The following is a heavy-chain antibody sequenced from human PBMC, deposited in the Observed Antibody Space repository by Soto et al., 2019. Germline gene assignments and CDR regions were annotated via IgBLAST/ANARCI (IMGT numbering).Heavy chain of an antibody. V-gene: IGHV4-59*08. CDR1: GGSISSYY. Sequence: SETLSLTCTVSGGSISSYYWSWIRKLPGKGLEWIGYIYYSGSTNYNPSLKSRVTISVDTSKNQFSLKLSSVTAADTAVYYCARGLIAVAAYYFDYWGQGTLVTVSS. D-gene: IGHD6-19*01. CDR2: IYYSGST. CDR3: ARGLIAVAAYYFDY. J-gene: IGHJ4*02.